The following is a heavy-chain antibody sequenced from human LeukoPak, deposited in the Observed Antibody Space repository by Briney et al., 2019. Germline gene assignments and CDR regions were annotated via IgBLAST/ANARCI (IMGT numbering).Heavy chain of an antibody. V-gene: IGHV3-23*01. CDR2: ITGSGGST. D-gene: IGHD6-6*01. CDR1: GFTFSNYG. CDR3: AKDGASSSSFDY. J-gene: IGHJ4*02. Sequence: PGGSLRLSCAASGFTFSNYGLSWVRQAPGKGLEWVSGITGSGGSTYYADSVKGRFTISRDNSKNTLYLQMNSLRAEDTAVYYCAKDGASSSSFDYWGQGTLVTVSS.